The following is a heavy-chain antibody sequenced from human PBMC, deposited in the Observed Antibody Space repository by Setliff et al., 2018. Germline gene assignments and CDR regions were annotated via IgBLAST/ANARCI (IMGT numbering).Heavy chain of an antibody. CDR2: IYTSGST. V-gene: IGHV4-4*07. D-gene: IGHD2-15*01. CDR1: GGSISSYY. Sequence: SETLSLTCTVSGGSISSYYWSWIRQPAGKGLEWIGRIYTSGSTNYNPSLKSRATMPVDTSKKQFSLKLSSVTAADRAVYYCARIRLCGGRVICPPGRYVDVWGKGTTVTVSS. J-gene: IGHJ6*03. CDR3: ARIRLCGGRVICPPGRYVDV.